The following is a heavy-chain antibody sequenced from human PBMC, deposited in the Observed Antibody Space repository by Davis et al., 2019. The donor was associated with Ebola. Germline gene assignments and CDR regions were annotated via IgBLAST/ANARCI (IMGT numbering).Heavy chain of an antibody. J-gene: IGHJ5*02. Sequence: SETLSLTCTVSGGSASSGSYYWSWIRQPPGKGLEWIGYIYYSGSTYYNPSLKSRVTISVDTSKNQFSLKLSSVTAADTAVYYCARGLLRFGELFYNWFDPWGQGTLVTVSS. D-gene: IGHD3-10*01. V-gene: IGHV4-61*01. CDR3: ARGLLRFGELFYNWFDP. CDR2: IYYSGST. CDR1: GGSASSGSYY.